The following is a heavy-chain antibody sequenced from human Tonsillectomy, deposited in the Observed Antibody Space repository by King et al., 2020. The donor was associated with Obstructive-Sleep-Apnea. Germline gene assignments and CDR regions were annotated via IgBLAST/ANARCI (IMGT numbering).Heavy chain of an antibody. CDR2: IYYSGST. CDR1: GGSISSGDYY. D-gene: IGHD5-24*01. CDR3: ARKGKWLQSLPFDY. V-gene: IGHV4-30-4*01. Sequence: VQLQESGPGLVKPSQTLSLTCTVSGGSISSGDYYWNWIRQPPRKGLEWIGYIYYSGSTYYNPALKRRVTISLDTSKNQFSLKVNSMTDADTAVYYCARKGKWLQSLPFDYWGQGTLVTVSA. J-gene: IGHJ4*02.